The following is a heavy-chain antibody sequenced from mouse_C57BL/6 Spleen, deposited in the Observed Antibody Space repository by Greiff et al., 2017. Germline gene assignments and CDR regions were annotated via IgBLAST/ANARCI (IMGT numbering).Heavy chain of an antibody. CDR3: TRSIYDGYPYFDD. D-gene: IGHD2-3*01. CDR1: GYTFTSYW. Sequence: VQLQQSGTVLARPGASVKMSCKTSGYTFTSYWMHWVKQRPGQGLEWIGAIYPGNSDTSYNQKFKGKAKLTAVTSASTAYMELSSLTNEDSAVYYCTRSIYDGYPYFDDWGQGTTLTVSS. V-gene: IGHV1-5*01. CDR2: IYPGNSDT. J-gene: IGHJ2*01.